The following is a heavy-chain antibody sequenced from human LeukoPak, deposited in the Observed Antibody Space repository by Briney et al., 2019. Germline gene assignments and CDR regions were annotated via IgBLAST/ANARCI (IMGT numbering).Heavy chain of an antibody. J-gene: IGHJ4*02. D-gene: IGHD5-18*01. CDR2: IIPIFDTV. CDR3: ARSGLGRYRSGRMGGFVY. Sequence: SVKVSCKASGGTFSSYAISWVRQAPGQGLEWMGRIIPIFDTVNYAQKFQGKVTITTDESTSTAYMELSSLRSEDTAVYYCARSGLGRYRSGRMGGFVYWGQGTLVTVSS. V-gene: IGHV1-69*05. CDR1: GGTFSSYA.